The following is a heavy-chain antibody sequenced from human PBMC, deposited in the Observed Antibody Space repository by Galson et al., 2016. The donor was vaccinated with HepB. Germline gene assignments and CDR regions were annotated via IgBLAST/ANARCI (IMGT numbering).Heavy chain of an antibody. CDR2: VSYDGSKT. CDR1: GFTFSSFA. CDR3: VRLSIYGQLIIKGYGMDV. D-gene: IGHD3-3*01. Sequence: SLRLSCAASGFTFSSFAIHWVRQAPGKGLEWVALVSYDGSKTYFADSVKGRFTISRDNSNNSLYLEMNRLRAEDAAVYYCVRLSIYGQLIIKGYGMDVWGQGTTVSVS. V-gene: IGHV3-30*03. J-gene: IGHJ6*02.